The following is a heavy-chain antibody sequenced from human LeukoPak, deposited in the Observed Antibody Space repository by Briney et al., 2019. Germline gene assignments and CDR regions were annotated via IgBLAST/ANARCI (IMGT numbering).Heavy chain of an antibody. D-gene: IGHD2-15*01. CDR3: ARSRPSSYYYYYYYMDV. V-gene: IGHV4-34*01. CDR2: INHSGST. J-gene: IGHJ6*03. Sequence: PSETLSLTCAVYGGSFSGYDWSWIRQPQGKGLEWIGEINHSGSTNYNPSLKSRVTISVDTSKDQFSLKLSSVTAADTAVYYCARSRPSSYYYYYYYMDVWGKGTTVTISS. CDR1: GGSFSGYD.